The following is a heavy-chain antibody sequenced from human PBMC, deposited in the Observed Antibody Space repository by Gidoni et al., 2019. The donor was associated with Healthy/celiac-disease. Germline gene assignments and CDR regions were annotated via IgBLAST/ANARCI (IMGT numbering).Heavy chain of an antibody. CDR3: ASGGEMVRGVIPYGMDV. Sequence: PGSSVKVSCKASGGTLSSYAISWVRQAPGQGLEWMGGIIPIFGTANYAQKFQGRVTITADESTSTAYMELSSLRSEDTAVYYCASGGEMVRGVIPYGMDVWGQGTTVTVSS. D-gene: IGHD3-10*01. CDR1: GGTLSSYA. V-gene: IGHV1-69*19. CDR2: IIPIFGTA. J-gene: IGHJ6*02.